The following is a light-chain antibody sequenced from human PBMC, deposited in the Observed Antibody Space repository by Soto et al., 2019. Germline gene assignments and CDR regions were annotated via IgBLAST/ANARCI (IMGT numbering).Light chain of an antibody. J-gene: IGLJ2*01. V-gene: IGLV1-40*01. CDR1: SSNIGAGYD. CDR2: GNS. Sequence: QSVLTQPPSVSGAPGQRVTISCTGSSSNIGAGYDVHWYQQLPGTAPKLLIYGNSNRPSGVPDRFSGSKSGTSASQAITGLQAEDEADYYCQSYDSSLSGSGVVFGGGTKVTVL. CDR3: QSYDSSLSGSGVV.